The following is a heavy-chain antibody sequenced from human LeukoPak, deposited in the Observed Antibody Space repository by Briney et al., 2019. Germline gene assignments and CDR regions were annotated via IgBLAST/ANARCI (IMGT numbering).Heavy chain of an antibody. J-gene: IGHJ3*02. D-gene: IGHD3-9*01. CDR3: ARLWGWKLTGYYIGAFDI. Sequence: GESLKISCKGSGYSFTSYWIGWVRQMPGKGLEWMGIIYPGDSDTRYSPSFQGQVTISADKSISTAYLQWSSLKASDTAMYYCARLWGWKLTGYYIGAFDIWGQGTMVTVSS. CDR2: IYPGDSDT. V-gene: IGHV5-51*01. CDR1: GYSFTSYW.